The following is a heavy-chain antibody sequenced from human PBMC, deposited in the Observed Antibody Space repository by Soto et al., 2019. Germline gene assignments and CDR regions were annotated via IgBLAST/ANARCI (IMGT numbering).Heavy chain of an antibody. CDR1: GGTFSSYA. CDR2: IIPIFGTA. CDR3: ARDSRYYDFWSGYSSFDY. V-gene: IGHV1-69*01. D-gene: IGHD3-3*01. Sequence: QVPLVQSGAEVKKPGSSVKVSCKASGGTFSSYAISWVRQAPGQGLEWMGGIIPIFGTANYAQKFQGRVTITADESTSTAYMELSSLRSEDTAVYYCARDSRYYDFWSGYSSFDYWGQGTLVTVSS. J-gene: IGHJ4*02.